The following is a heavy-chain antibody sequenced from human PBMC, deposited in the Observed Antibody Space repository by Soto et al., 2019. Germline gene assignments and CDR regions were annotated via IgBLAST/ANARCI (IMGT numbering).Heavy chain of an antibody. J-gene: IGHJ3*02. CDR3: ASPHCGAAAGYDAFDI. CDR2: IYPGDSDT. V-gene: IGHV5-51*01. CDR1: GYSFTSYW. Sequence: CKGSGYSFTSYWISWVRQMPGKGLEWMGIIYPGDSDTRYSPSFQGQVTISADKSISTAYLQWSSLKASDTAMYYCASPHCGAAAGYDAFDIWGQGTMVTVSS. D-gene: IGHD6-13*01.